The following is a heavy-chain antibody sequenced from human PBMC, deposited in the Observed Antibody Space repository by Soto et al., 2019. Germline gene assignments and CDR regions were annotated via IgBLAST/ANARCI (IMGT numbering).Heavy chain of an antibody. CDR3: ARDLDYYGSGSPPHY. CDR1: GGSFSGYY. D-gene: IGHD3-10*01. J-gene: IGHJ4*02. Sequence: PSETLSLTCAVYGGSFSGYYWSWIRQPPGKGLEWIGEINHSGSTNYNPSLKSRVTISVDTSKNQFSLKLGSVTAADTAVYYCARDLDYYGSGSPPHYWGQGTLVTVSS. V-gene: IGHV4-34*01. CDR2: INHSGST.